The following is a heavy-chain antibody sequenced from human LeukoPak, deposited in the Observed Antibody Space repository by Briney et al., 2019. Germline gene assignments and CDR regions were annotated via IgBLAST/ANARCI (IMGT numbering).Heavy chain of an antibody. CDR2: IYSGGST. D-gene: IGHD1-1*01. CDR1: GFTVSSRY. CDR3: ARDLWNDY. V-gene: IGHV3-66*01. J-gene: IGHJ4*02. Sequence: PGGSLRLSCAASGFTVSSRYMSWVRQAPGKGLEWVSVIYSGGSTYYADSVKGRFTISRDTSKNTLYLQMNSLRAEDTAVYYCARDLWNDYWGQGTLVTVSS.